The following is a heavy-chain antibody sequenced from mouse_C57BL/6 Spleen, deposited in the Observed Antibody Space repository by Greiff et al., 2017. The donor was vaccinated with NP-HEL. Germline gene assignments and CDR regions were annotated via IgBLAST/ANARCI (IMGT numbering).Heavy chain of an antibody. D-gene: IGHD1-1*01. V-gene: IGHV1-76*01. CDR1: GYTFTDYY. J-gene: IGHJ3*01. CDR3: ARSGVYYGSSYLAWFAY. Sequence: QVQLKESGAELVRPGASVKLSCKASGYTFTDYYINWVKQRPGQGLEWIARIYPGSGNTYYNEKFKGKATLTAEKSSSTAYMQLSSLTSEDSAVYFCARSGVYYGSSYLAWFAYWGQGTLVTVSA. CDR2: IYPGSGNT.